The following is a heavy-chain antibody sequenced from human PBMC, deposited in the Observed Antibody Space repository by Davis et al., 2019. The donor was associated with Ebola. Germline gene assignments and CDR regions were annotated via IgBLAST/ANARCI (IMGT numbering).Heavy chain of an antibody. V-gene: IGHV1-3*01. D-gene: IGHD3-22*01. Sequence: ASVKVSCKASGYTFTSYAMHWVRQAPGQRLEWMGWINAGNGNTKYAQKLQGRVTMTTDTSTSTAYMELRSLRSDDTAVYYCARGGITMMVVPRDYYYGLDVWGQGTTVTVSS. CDR1: GYTFTSYA. J-gene: IGHJ6*02. CDR2: INAGNGNT. CDR3: ARGGITMMVVPRDYYYGLDV.